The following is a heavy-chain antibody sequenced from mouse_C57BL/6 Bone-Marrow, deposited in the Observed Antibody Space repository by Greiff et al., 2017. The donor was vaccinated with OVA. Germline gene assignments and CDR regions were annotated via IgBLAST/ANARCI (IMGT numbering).Heavy chain of an antibody. J-gene: IGHJ4*01. CDR3: ASYWDYYAMYY. CDR1: GYTFTDYY. D-gene: IGHD4-1*01. Sequence: VQLQQSGPELVKPGASVKISCKASGYTFTDYYMNWVKQSHGKSLEWIGDINPNNGGTSYNQKFKGKATLTVDKSSSTAYMELRSLTSEDSAFYYCASYWDYYAMYYWGQGTAVTVSS. V-gene: IGHV1-26*01. CDR2: INPNNGGT.